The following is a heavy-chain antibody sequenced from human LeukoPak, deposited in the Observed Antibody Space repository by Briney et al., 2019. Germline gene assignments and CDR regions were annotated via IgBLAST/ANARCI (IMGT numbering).Heavy chain of an antibody. Sequence: GGSLRLSCAASGFTFSSYAMSWVRQAPGNGLEWVSAISGSGGSTYYADSVKGRFTISRDNSKNTLYLQMNSLRAEDTAVYYCAKGRSGPSIAVAGFWDQGTLVTVSS. D-gene: IGHD6-19*01. J-gene: IGHJ4*02. V-gene: IGHV3-23*01. CDR2: ISGSGGST. CDR1: GFTFSSYA. CDR3: AKGRSGPSIAVAGF.